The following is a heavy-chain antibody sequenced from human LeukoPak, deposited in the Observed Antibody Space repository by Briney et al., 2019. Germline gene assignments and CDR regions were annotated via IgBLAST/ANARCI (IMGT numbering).Heavy chain of an antibody. CDR2: ISWNSGSI. Sequence: GGSLRLSCAASGFTFDDYAMHWVRQAPGKGLEWVSGISWNSGSIGYADSVKGRFTISRDNAKNSLYLQMNSLRAEDMALYYCAKDSGDDSSGYYYYYGMDVWGQGTTVTVSS. D-gene: IGHD3-22*01. CDR3: AKDSGDDSSGYYYYYGMDV. CDR1: GFTFDDYA. J-gene: IGHJ6*02. V-gene: IGHV3-9*03.